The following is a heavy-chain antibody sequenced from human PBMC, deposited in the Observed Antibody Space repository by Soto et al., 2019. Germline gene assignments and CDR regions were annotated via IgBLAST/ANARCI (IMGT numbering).Heavy chain of an antibody. D-gene: IGHD2-2*01. V-gene: IGHV3-30-3*01. CDR3: ASCISTSCYLRWVSYGMDV. Sequence: QVQLVESGGGVVQPGRSLRLSCAASGFTFSSYAMHWVRQAPGKGLEWVAVISYDGSNKYYADSVKGRFTISRDNSKNRLYLQMNSLRAEDTAVYYCASCISTSCYLRWVSYGMDVWGQGTTVTVSS. CDR1: GFTFSSYA. J-gene: IGHJ6*02. CDR2: ISYDGSNK.